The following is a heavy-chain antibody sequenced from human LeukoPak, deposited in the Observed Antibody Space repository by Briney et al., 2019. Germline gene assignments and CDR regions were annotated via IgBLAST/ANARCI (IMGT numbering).Heavy chain of an antibody. D-gene: IGHD4-17*01. V-gene: IGHV3-33*01. J-gene: IGHJ3*02. CDR1: GFTFSSYG. CDR2: IWYDGSNK. Sequence: SLSPSCAASGFTFSSYGMHWVRQAPGKGLEWVAVIWYDGSNKYYAEYVNGRFTVSRDNSKNTVYLQMNSLRAEDTAVYYCARDPGDYVGNDAFDIWGQGTMVTVSS. CDR3: ARDPGDYVGNDAFDI.